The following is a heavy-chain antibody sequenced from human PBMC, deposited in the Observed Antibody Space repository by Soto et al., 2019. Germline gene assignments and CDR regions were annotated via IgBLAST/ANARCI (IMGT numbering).Heavy chain of an antibody. Sequence: QVQLVQSGAEVKKPGASVKVSCKASGYTFTSYGISWVRQAPGQGLEWMGWISAYNGNTNYAQKLQGRVTMTTDTTPSTACIELRSLRSNHTAVYYCATVPLSSGCYSFYFVYWGQGPLVTVSS. CDR3: ATVPLSSGCYSFYFVY. V-gene: IGHV1-18*01. J-gene: IGHJ4*02. CDR2: ISAYNGNT. CDR1: GYTFTSYG. D-gene: IGHD6-19*01.